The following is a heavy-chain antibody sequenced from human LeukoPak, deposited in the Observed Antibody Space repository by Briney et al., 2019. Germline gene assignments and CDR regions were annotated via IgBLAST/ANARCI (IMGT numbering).Heavy chain of an antibody. J-gene: IGHJ4*02. V-gene: IGHV1-2*02. CDR3: VRSRDPYYYGPGSYFLGGPKYYFDY. CDR1: GYTFTGYY. Sequence: ASVKVSCKASGYTFTGYYMHWVRQAPGQGLEWMGWVNPNSGGTNYAQKFQGRVTMTRDTSISTAYMELSRLRSDDTAVYYCVRSRDPYYYGPGSYFLGGPKYYFDYWGQGTLVTVSS. CDR2: VNPNSGGT. D-gene: IGHD3-10*01.